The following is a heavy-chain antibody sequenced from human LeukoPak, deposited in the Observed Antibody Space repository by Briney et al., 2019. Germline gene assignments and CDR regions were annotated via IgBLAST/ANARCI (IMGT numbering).Heavy chain of an antibody. CDR3: ARDGRSELEPVDAFDI. D-gene: IGHD1-1*01. Sequence: SQTLSLTCTVSGGSISSGGYYWSWIRQHPGKGLEWIGYIYYSGSTYYNPSLKSRVTISVDTSKNQFSLKLSSVTAADTAVYYCARDGRSELEPVDAFDIWGQGTMVTVSS. J-gene: IGHJ3*02. V-gene: IGHV4-31*03. CDR1: GGSISSGGYY. CDR2: IYYSGST.